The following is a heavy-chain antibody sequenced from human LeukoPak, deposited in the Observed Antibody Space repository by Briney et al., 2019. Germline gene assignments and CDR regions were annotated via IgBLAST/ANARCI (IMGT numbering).Heavy chain of an antibody. CDR2: IYYSGST. J-gene: IGHJ4*02. Sequence: SETLSLTCTVSGGSISTYYWSWIRQPPGKGLEWIGYIYYSGSTNYNPSLKSRVTISLDTSKNQFSLKLSSVTAADTAMYYCARSFSPNYYDLLDYWGQGTLVTVSS. CDR1: GGSISTYY. D-gene: IGHD3-22*01. V-gene: IGHV4-59*01. CDR3: ARSFSPNYYDLLDY.